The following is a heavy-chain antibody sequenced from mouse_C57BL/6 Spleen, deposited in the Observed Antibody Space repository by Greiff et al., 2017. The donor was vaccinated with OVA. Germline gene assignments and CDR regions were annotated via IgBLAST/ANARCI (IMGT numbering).Heavy chain of an antibody. CDR2: IDPEDGDT. Sequence: VQLQQSGAELVRPGASVKLSCTASGFNIKDYYMHWVKQRPEQGLEWIGRIDPEDGDTEYAPKFQGKATMTADTSSNTAYLQLSSLTSEDAAVYYCIRYDGYYVDYWGQGTTLTVSS. J-gene: IGHJ2*01. V-gene: IGHV14-1*01. CDR3: IRYDGYYVDY. CDR1: GFNIKDYY. D-gene: IGHD2-3*01.